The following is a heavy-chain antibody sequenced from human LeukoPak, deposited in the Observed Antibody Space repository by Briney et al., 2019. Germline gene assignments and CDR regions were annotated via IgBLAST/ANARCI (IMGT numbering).Heavy chain of an antibody. CDR2: IIPIFGTA. J-gene: IGHJ6*03. CDR3: ASRPENIAGRPVPYYYYMDV. Sequence: SVKVSCKASGGTFSSYAISWVRQAPGQGLEWMGGIIPIFGTANYAQKFQGRVTITADESTSTVYMELTSLRSEDTAVYYCASRPENIAGRPVPYYYYMDVWGRGTTVTVSS. CDR1: GGTFSSYA. V-gene: IGHV1-69*13. D-gene: IGHD6-6*01.